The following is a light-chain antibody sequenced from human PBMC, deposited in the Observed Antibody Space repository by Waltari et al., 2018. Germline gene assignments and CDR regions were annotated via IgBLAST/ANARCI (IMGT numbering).Light chain of an antibody. CDR2: YNN. CDR3: EAWDDSLNGQV. Sequence: HSVMTQPPSASGTPGQRVTISCSGSNSNSGSNTVNWYQQLPGAAPKLLIYYNNHRPSGVPDRFSGSKSGTAASLAISGLQSEDEADYYCEAWDDSLNGQVFGGGTKLTVL. CDR1: NSNSGSNT. V-gene: IGLV1-44*01. J-gene: IGLJ3*02.